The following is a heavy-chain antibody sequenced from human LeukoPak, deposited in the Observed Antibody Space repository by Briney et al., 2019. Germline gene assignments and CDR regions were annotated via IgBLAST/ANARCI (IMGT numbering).Heavy chain of an antibody. CDR2: INPNSGGT. CDR1: GYTFTGYY. CDR3: ARETYYYDSSGYSGFDY. J-gene: IGHJ4*02. V-gene: IGHV1-2*02. D-gene: IGHD3-22*01. Sequence: ASVKVSCKASGYTFTGYYMHWVRQAPGQGLEWMGWINPNSGGTNYAQKFQGRVTMTRDTSISTAYMELSRLRSDDTAVYYCARETYYYDSSGYSGFDYWGQGTLVTVSS.